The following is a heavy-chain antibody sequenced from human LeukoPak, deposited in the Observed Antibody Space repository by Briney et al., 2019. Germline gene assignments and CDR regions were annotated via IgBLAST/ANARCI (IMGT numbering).Heavy chain of an antibody. D-gene: IGHD3-3*01. V-gene: IGHV4-38-2*01. CDR2: IYHSGST. CDR3: ARSNYDFWSGYLNWFDP. J-gene: IGHJ5*02. Sequence: PSETLSLTCAVSGYSISTGYYWGWIRQPPGQGLEWIGIIYHSGSTYYNPSLKRRVTISINTSKSQFSLKLSSVTAADTAVHYCARSNYDFWSGYLNWFDPWGQGILVTVSS. CDR1: GYSISTGYY.